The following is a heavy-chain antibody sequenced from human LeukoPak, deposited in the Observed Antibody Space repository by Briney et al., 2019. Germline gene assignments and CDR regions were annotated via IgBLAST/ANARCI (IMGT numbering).Heavy chain of an antibody. J-gene: IGHJ6*03. CDR3: ARRGYNYYYYYMDV. D-gene: IGHD3-22*01. CDR1: GFTFRSYG. V-gene: IGHV3-23*01. CDR2: VSGNGGST. Sequence: GGSLRLSCAASGFTFRSYGMSWVRQAPGKGLEWVSAVSGNGGSTYYADSVKGRFTISRDNSKNSLYLQMNSLRAEDTAVYYCARRGYNYYYYYMDVWGKGTTVTISS.